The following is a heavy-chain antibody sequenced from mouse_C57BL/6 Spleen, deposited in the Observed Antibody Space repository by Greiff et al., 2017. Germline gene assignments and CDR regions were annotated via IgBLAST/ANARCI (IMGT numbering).Heavy chain of an antibody. D-gene: IGHD2-10*02. CDR1: GYTFTDYY. J-gene: IGHJ2*01. CDR3: ARTDTYFDY. Sequence: VQPQQSGPELVKPGASVKISCKASGYTFTDYYMNWVKQSHGKSLEWIGDINPNNGGTSYNQKFKGKATLNVDKSSSTAYMELRSLTSEDSAVYYCARTDTYFDYWGQGTTLTVSS. V-gene: IGHV1-26*01. CDR2: INPNNGGT.